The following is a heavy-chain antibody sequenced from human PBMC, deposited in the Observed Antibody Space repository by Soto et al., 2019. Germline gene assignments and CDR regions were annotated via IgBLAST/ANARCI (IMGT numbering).Heavy chain of an antibody. J-gene: IGHJ4*02. CDR3: ASGDGWFLRY. CDR1: AFTVSNNY. D-gene: IGHD6-19*01. Sequence: EVQLVESGGGLIQPGESLRLSCAASAFTVSNNYMNWVRQAPGKGLEWVSMIYSGGSTYYADSVKGRFTISKDNSKNTLYLQRTGLRAEDTGVYYWASGDGWFLRYWGQGTLVTVSS. CDR2: IYSGGST. V-gene: IGHV3-53*01.